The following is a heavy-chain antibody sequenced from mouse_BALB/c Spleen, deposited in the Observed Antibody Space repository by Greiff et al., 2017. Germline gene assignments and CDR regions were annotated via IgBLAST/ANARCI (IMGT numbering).Heavy chain of an antibody. CDR3: ARSYYGSSFFAY. D-gene: IGHD1-1*01. Sequence: EVKLQESGPGLVKPSQSLSLTCTVTGYSITSDYAWNWIRQFPGNKLEWMGYISYSGSTSYNPSLKSRISITRDTSKNQFFLQLNSVTTEDTATYYCARSYYGSSFFAYWGQGTLVTVSA. V-gene: IGHV3-2*02. CDR2: ISYSGST. J-gene: IGHJ3*01. CDR1: GYSITSDYA.